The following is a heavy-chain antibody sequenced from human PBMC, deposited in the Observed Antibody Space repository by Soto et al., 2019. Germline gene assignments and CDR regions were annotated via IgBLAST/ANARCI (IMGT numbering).Heavy chain of an antibody. J-gene: IGHJ4*02. Sequence: SETLSLTCIVSGFSISRGYYWSGVRQPPGKGLEWIGSIYPSVSSYHNPSLETRVRLSIDTSKNQFTLNLTSVTAADTALYYCAREKVGTTFFDNWGQGIQVTVSS. CDR3: AREKVGTTFFDN. V-gene: IGHV4-38-2*02. CDR1: GFSISRGYY. D-gene: IGHD1-1*01. CDR2: IYPSVSS.